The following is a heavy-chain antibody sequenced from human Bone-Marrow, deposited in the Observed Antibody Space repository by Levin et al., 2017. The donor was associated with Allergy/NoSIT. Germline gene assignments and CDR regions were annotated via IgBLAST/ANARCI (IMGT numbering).Heavy chain of an antibody. CDR1: GFTFDAHA. CDR2: ISWNSGSI. J-gene: IGHJ4*02. CDR3: AKDDGSALTRLFDY. D-gene: IGHD6-6*01. V-gene: IGHV3-9*01. Sequence: GGSLRLSCAASGFTFDAHAMHWVRQAPGKGLEWVSGISWNSGSIDYADAVKGRFTISRDNAKNSLYLQMTSLRTEDTAFYYCAKDDGSALTRLFDYWGRGTLVTVSS.